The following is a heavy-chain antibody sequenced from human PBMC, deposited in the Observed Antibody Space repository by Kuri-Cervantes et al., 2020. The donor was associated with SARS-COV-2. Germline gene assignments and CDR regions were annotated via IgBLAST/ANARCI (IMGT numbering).Heavy chain of an antibody. CDR3: ARSRGGSYHGGFDY. Sequence: GGSLRLSCAASGFTFSSYAMHWVRQAPGKGLEWVAVISYDGSNKYYADSVKGRFTISRDNSKNTLYLQMNSLRAEDTAVCYCARSRGGSYHGGFDYWGQGTLVTVSS. CDR2: ISYDGSNK. CDR1: GFTFSSYA. D-gene: IGHD1-26*01. J-gene: IGHJ4*02. V-gene: IGHV3-30-3*01.